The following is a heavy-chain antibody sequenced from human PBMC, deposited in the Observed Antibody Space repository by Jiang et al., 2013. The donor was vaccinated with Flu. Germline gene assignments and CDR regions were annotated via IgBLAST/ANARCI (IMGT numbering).Heavy chain of an antibody. CDR1: GYIFINYW. J-gene: IGHJ4*02. CDR3: ARHEVAGNFFDS. CDR2: FHPSDSYT. V-gene: IGHV5-10-1*01. Sequence: GAEVKKPGESLRISCQSSGYIFINYWISWVRQTPGKGLEWMGMFHPSDSYTNYSPSFRGHVSMSADKSLGTAYLQWSTLKASDTAIYFCARHEVAGNFFDSWGQGTLVTVSS. D-gene: IGHD6-19*01.